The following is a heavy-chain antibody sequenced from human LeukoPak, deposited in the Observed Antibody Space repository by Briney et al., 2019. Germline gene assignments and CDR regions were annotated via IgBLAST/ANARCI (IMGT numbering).Heavy chain of an antibody. V-gene: IGHV4-30-4*01. D-gene: IGHD4-17*01. CDR1: GGSISSGDYY. J-gene: IGHJ3*02. Sequence: KSSETLSLTCTVSGGSISSGDYYWSWIRQPPGKGLEWIGYIYYSGSTYYNPSLKSRVTISVDTSKNQFSLKLSSVTAADTAVYYCARDNYGDYVRGAFDIWGQGTMVTVSS. CDR3: ARDNYGDYVRGAFDI. CDR2: IYYSGST.